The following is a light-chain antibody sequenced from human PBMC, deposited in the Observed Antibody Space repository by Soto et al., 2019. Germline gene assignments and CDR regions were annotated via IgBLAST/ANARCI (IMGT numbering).Light chain of an antibody. Sequence: EIMMTQSPATLSVSPGERATLSCRASHTVTSNLAWYQQKPGQAPRLLIYGASTRATGIPARFSGSGSGTEFTPANFSLQYEDFSVYYCQQYNYWPWTFGQGTKVEIK. CDR2: GAS. J-gene: IGKJ1*01. V-gene: IGKV3-15*01. CDR3: QQYNYWPWT. CDR1: HTVTSN.